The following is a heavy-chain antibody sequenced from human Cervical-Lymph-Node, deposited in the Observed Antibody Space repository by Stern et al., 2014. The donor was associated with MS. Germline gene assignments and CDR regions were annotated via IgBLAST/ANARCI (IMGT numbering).Heavy chain of an antibody. CDR1: GGTFSSTYA. Sequence: QVQLVPSGAEVKKPGSSVNVSCKASGGTFSSTYAITWLRPPPGQGLEWVGRILPILGLPDYAQKVQGRVTITADTSTSTAYMGLSSLRSEDTAVYYCARGAVSNRATATLHNLFDSWGQGTLVTVSS. D-gene: IGHD1-1*01. J-gene: IGHJ5*01. CDR3: ARGAVSNRATATLHNLFDS. CDR2: ILPILGLP. V-gene: IGHV1-69*04.